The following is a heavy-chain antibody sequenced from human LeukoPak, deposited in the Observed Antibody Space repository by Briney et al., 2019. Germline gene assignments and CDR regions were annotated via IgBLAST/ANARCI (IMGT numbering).Heavy chain of an antibody. CDR1: GFTFSSYE. CDR2: ISSSGSTI. J-gene: IGHJ4*02. V-gene: IGHV3-48*03. CDR3: AKDMSGGDCPDY. Sequence: PGGSLRLSCAASGFTFSSYEMNWVRQAPGKGLEWVSYISSSGSTIYYADSVKGRFTISRDNSKNTLYLQMNSLRAEDTAVYYCAKDMSGGDCPDYWGQGTLVTVSS. D-gene: IGHD2-21*02.